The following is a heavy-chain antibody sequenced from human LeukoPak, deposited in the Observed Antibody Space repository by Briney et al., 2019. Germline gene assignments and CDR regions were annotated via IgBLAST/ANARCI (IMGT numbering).Heavy chain of an antibody. D-gene: IGHD1-26*01. V-gene: IGHV4-34*01. Sequence: SETLSLTCAVYGGSFSGYYWSWIRQPPGKGLEWIGGINHSGSTNYNPSLKSRVTISVDTSKNQFSLKLSSVTAADTAVYYCARDKFPLVGATGDDGFDIWGQGTMVTVSS. CDR2: INHSGST. CDR3: ARDKFPLVGATGDDGFDI. CDR1: GGSFSGYY. J-gene: IGHJ3*02.